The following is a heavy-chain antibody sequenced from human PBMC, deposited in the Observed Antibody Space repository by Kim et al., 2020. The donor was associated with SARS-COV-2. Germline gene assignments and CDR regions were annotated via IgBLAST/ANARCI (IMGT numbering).Heavy chain of an antibody. D-gene: IGHD2-15*01. CDR1: GGTFSSYA. CDR2: IIPIFGTA. CDR3: ARDKCGVVVVAATLLPCDGMDV. J-gene: IGHJ6*02. V-gene: IGHV1-69*13. Sequence: SVKVSCKASGGTFSSYAISWVRQAPGQGLEWMGGIIPIFGTANYEQKCQGRVTTNADESTSTAYMELSSLSSEDTAVYYRARDKCGVVVVAATLLPCDGMDVWGPGTTVTVSS.